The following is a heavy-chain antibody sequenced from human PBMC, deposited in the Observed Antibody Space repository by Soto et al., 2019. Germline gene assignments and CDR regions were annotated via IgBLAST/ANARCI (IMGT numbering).Heavy chain of an antibody. D-gene: IGHD2-21*02. J-gene: IGHJ4*01. CDR2: ISAYKGNT. V-gene: IGHV1-18*01. CDR1: GYSFTGCG. CDR3: ARVTAGEDFDY. Sequence: SRKVSFKASGYSFTGCGISGVEEAPGQGLEGMGGISAYKGNTNYAQKPRGRVTMTTDTSTGTAYMGLRSWRSDDGAVYSCARVTAGEDFDYWG.